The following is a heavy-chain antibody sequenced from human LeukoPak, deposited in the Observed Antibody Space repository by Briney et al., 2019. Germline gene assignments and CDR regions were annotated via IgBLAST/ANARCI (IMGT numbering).Heavy chain of an antibody. J-gene: IGHJ4*02. CDR2: INHSGST. CDR1: GGSFSGYY. V-gene: IGHV4-34*01. Sequence: SETLSLTCAVYGGSFSGYYWRWFRQPPGKGLEWIGEINHSGSTNYNPSLKSRVTISVDTSKNQFSLKLSSVTAADTAVYYCARSGTYCGGDCSDYWGQGTLVTVSS. CDR3: ARSGTYCGGDCSDY. D-gene: IGHD2-21*02.